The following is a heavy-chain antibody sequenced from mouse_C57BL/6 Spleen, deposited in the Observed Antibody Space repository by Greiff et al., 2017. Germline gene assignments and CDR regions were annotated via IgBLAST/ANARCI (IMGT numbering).Heavy chain of an antibody. CDR2: IYPGDGDT. V-gene: IGHV1-82*01. CDR3: RYYGSSTGYFDV. Sequence: QVQLKQSGPELVKPGASVKISCKASGYAFSSSWMNWVKQRPGQGLEWIGRIYPGDGDTNYNGKFKGKATLTADKSSSTAYMQLSSLTSEDSAVYFCRYYGSSTGYFDVWGKGTTVTVSS. CDR1: GYAFSSSW. J-gene: IGHJ1*03. D-gene: IGHD1-1*01.